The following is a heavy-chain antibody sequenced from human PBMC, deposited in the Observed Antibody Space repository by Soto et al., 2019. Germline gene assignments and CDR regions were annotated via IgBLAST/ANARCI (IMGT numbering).Heavy chain of an antibody. Sequence: EVQLVESGGGLIQPGGSLRLSCAVSGFTVSNNYMSWVRQAPGKGLEGVSVIYSGGYTAYGDSVKGRFTISRDNSKNTLYLQKNTLGPHARAVFYCATPGGGGGYWGQGTLVTVSS. CDR2: IYSGGYT. CDR1: GFTVSNNY. CDR3: ATPGGGGGY. J-gene: IGHJ4*02. V-gene: IGHV3-53*01. D-gene: IGHD3-10*01.